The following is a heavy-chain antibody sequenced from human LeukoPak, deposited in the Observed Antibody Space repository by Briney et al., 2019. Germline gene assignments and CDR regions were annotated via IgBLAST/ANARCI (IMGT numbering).Heavy chain of an antibody. CDR2: IYYSGST. V-gene: IGHV4-59*01. CDR3: ARLVDCSGGSCYYVFDI. Sequence: SETLSLTCTVSGGPISSYYWSWIRQPPGKGLEWIGYIYYSGSTNYNPSLKSRVTISVDTSKNQFSLKLSSVTAADTAVYYCARLVDCSGGSCYYVFDIWGQGTMVTVSS. J-gene: IGHJ3*02. D-gene: IGHD2-15*01. CDR1: GGPISSYY.